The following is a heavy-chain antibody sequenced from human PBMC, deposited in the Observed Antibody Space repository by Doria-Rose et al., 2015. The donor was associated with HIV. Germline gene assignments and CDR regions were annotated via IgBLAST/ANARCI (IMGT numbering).Heavy chain of an antibody. D-gene: IGHD6-13*01. V-gene: IGHV2-26*01. CDR1: GVSLSSPGMG. J-gene: IGHJ4*02. Sequence: QVQLVQSGPVLVKPTETLTLTCTVSGVSLSSPGMGVSWIRQPPGKALEWPANIFSDDERSYKTSLKSRLTISRCTSKSQVVLTMTDMDPVDTATYYCARIKSSRWYHKYYFDFWGQGTLVIVSA. CDR3: ARIKSSRWYHKYYFDF. CDR2: IFSDDER.